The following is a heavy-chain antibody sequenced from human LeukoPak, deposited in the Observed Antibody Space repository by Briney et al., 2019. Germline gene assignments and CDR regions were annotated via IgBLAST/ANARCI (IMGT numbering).Heavy chain of an antibody. J-gene: IGHJ4*02. CDR2: INSGGST. Sequence: GGSLRLSCAASGFSVSSNYMSWVRQAPGKGLEWVSVINSGGSTYYADSVEGRFTISRDSSKDTLFLQLNSLRAEDTVVYYCARRRPLDYWGQGTLVTVSS. CDR3: ARRRPLDY. CDR1: GFSVSSNY. V-gene: IGHV3-66*04.